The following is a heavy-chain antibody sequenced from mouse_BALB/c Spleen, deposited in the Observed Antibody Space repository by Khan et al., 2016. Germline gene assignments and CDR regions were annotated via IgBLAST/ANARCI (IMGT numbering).Heavy chain of an antibody. CDR1: GYSITSGYS. CDR3: ARSDFYSDDDAMDY. D-gene: IGHD2-12*01. CDR2: IHYSGNT. J-gene: IGHJ4*01. V-gene: IGHV3-1*02. Sequence: EVQLQESGPDLVKPSQSLSLTCTVSGYSITSGYSWQWIRQFPGNKLEWMGYIHYSGNTNYNPPLKSRISITRDTSKNQSFLQLNSLTTEDTTTYVCARSDFYSDDDAMDYWGQGMSVTVSS.